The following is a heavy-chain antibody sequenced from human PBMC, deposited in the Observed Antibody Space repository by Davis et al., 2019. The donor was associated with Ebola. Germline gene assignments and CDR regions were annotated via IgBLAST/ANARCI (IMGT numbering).Heavy chain of an antibody. Sequence: SETLSLTCAVYGGSFSGYYWTWIRQPPGKGLEWIGYIYYSGSTNYNPPLKSRVTISVDTSKNQFSLKLSSVAAADTAVYYCASGYSSSWFDPWGQGTLVTVSS. J-gene: IGHJ5*02. D-gene: IGHD6-13*01. CDR2: IYYSGST. CDR1: GGSFSGYY. V-gene: IGHV4-59*01. CDR3: ASGYSSSWFDP.